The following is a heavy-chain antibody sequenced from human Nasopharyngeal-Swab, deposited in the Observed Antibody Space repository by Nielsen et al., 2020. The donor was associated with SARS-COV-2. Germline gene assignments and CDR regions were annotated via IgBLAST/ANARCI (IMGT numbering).Heavy chain of an antibody. V-gene: IGHV3-23*01. D-gene: IGHD3-3*01. J-gene: IGHJ6*02. CDR2: ISGSGDTT. CDR3: AKEESSYDFWSGYVTNYYYNGMDV. Sequence: GESLKISCAASGFTFSSYAMSWVRQAPGKGLEWVSIISGSGDTTYYADSVNDRFTISRDNSKNTLYLQMNSLRAEDTAVYYCAKEESSYDFWSGYVTNYYYNGMDVWGQGTTVTVSS. CDR1: GFTFSSYA.